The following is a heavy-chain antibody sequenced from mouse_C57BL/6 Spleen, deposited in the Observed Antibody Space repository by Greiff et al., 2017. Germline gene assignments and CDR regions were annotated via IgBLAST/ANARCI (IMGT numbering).Heavy chain of an antibody. CDR2: IDPSDSYT. V-gene: IGHV1-69*01. J-gene: IGHJ2*01. CDR1: GYTFTSYW. CDR3: SRSTSLGYFDY. Sequence: VQLQQPGPELVMPGASVKMSCKASGYTFTSYWMHWVKQRPGQGLEWIGEIDPSDSYTNYNQKFKGKSTLTVDKSYSTAYMQLISLTSEDAAVYYCSRSTSLGYFDYWGQGTTLTGSS.